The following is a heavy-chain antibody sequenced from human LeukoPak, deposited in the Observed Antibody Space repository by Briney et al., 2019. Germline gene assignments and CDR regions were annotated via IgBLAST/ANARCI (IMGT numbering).Heavy chain of an antibody. CDR3: ASPGSVGDTGMPDY. Sequence: GGSLRLSCAASGFTFSSYWMHWVRQAPGKGLVWVSRINSDGSSTTYADSVKGRFTISRDNAKNSLYLQMNSLRAEDTAVYYCASPGSVGDTGMPDYWGQGTLVTVSS. CDR2: INSDGSST. J-gene: IGHJ4*02. CDR1: GFTFSSYW. V-gene: IGHV3-74*01. D-gene: IGHD5-18*01.